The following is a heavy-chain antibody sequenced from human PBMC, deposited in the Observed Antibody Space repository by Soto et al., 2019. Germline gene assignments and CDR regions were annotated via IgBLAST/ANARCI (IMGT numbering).Heavy chain of an antibody. CDR3: ASRAGQLPYYFDY. CDR2: ISAYKGNT. V-gene: IGHV1-18*01. Sequence: ASVKVSCKASGYTFTNYGISWVRQAPGQGLEWMGWISAYKGNTNYAQKFQGRVTMTTDTSTSTAYMELRSLRSDDTAVYYCASRAGQLPYYFDYWGQGTLVTVSS. CDR1: GYTFTNYG. D-gene: IGHD6-6*01. J-gene: IGHJ4*02.